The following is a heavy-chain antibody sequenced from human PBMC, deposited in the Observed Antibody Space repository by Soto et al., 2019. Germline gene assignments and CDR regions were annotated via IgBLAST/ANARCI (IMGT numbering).Heavy chain of an antibody. CDR2: IYPGGVNI. Sequence: ASVKVSCKASGYIFTSYYSHWVRQAPGQGLEWMGTIYPGGVNIGYAQKFKGRVTMTKDTSTSTVYMELNSLTSEDTAVYYCATAAYDLLTGYYNGGAFEIWGQGTMVTVSS. CDR3: ATAAYDLLTGYYNGGAFEI. CDR1: GYIFTSYY. D-gene: IGHD3-9*01. V-gene: IGHV1-46*01. J-gene: IGHJ3*02.